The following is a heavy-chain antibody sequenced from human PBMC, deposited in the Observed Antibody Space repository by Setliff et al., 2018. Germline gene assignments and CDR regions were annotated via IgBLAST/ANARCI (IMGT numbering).Heavy chain of an antibody. CDR3: ARTCSGSGCYAGLES. V-gene: IGHV1-2*02. D-gene: IGHD2-15*01. Sequence: ASVKVSCKASGFTFTDHYMHWVRQAPGQGPEWMGWINLHSGGTNYAQKFQDRVTMTSDTSITTAYMELSSLRPEDTAVYYCARTCSGSGCYAGLESWGQGTPVTVSS. CDR2: INLHSGGT. CDR1: GFTFTDHY. J-gene: IGHJ4*02.